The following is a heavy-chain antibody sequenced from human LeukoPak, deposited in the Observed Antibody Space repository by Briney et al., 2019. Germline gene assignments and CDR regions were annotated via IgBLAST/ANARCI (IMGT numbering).Heavy chain of an antibody. D-gene: IGHD2-2*01. CDR3: ARDGSSTSSFDY. CDR2: IRNTVYGGTI. J-gene: IGHJ4*02. CDR1: GFKFADYD. V-gene: IGHV3-49*05. Sequence: KSGGSLRLSCSVSGFKFADYDMSWLRQAPGKGLEWVGFIRNTVYGGTIKYAAAVKGRFTISRDDSKSIAYLQMNSLQSEDTAVYYCARDGSSTSSFDYWGQGTLVTVSS.